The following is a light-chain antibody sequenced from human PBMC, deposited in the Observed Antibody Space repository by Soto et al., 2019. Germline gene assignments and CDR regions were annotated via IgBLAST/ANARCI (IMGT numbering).Light chain of an antibody. J-gene: IGLJ1*01. CDR2: DVS. Sequence: QSALTQPASLSGSPGQSITISCTGTSSDVGGYNYVSWYQQHPGKGPKLMIYDVSNRPSVVSNRFSGSKSRNTASLNISGLQAEDEADYYCSSYRASSTTHYVFGTGTKVTVL. V-gene: IGLV2-14*03. CDR3: SSYRASSTTHYV. CDR1: SSDVGGYNY.